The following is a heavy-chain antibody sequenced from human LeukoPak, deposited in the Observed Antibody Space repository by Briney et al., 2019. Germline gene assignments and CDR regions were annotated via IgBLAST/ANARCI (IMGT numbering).Heavy chain of an antibody. J-gene: IGHJ5*02. CDR3: ARGGRFYCSSTSCPKENNWFDP. D-gene: IGHD2-2*01. V-gene: IGHV4-31*03. Sequence: SQTLSLTCTVSGGSISSGGYYWSWIRQHPGKGLEWIGYIYYSGSTYYNPSLKSRVTISVDTSKNQFSLKLSSVTAADTAVYYCARGGRFYCSSTSCPKENNWFDPWGQGTLVTVSS. CDR1: GGSISSGGYY. CDR2: IYYSGST.